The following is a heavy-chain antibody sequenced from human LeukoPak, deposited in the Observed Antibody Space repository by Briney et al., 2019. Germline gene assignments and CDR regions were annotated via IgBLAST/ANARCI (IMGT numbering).Heavy chain of an antibody. CDR3: ARDFLRLPQKGSFDY. CDR2: IYSGGST. D-gene: IGHD3-3*01. V-gene: IGHV3-53*05. Sequence: GGSLRLSCAASGFTVSSNYMSWVRQAPGKGLEWVSVIYSGGSTYYADSVKGRFTISGDDSKNTLYLQMNSLRAEDTAVYYCARDFLRLPQKGSFDYWGQGTLVTVSS. CDR1: GFTVSSNY. J-gene: IGHJ4*02.